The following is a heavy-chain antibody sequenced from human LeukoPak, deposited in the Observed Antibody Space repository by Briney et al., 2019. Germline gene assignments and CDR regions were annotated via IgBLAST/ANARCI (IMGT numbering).Heavy chain of an antibody. Sequence: SGTLSLTCAVSGGSISSSNWWSWVRRPPGKGLEWIGEIYHSGSTNYNPSLKSQVTISVDKSKNQFSLKLSSVTAADTAVYYCARTSYYYYGSGSYSEYYYYYYMDVWGKGTTVTVSS. CDR3: ARTSYYYYGSGSYSEYYYYYYMDV. CDR1: GGSISSSNW. CDR2: IYHSGST. D-gene: IGHD3-10*01. J-gene: IGHJ6*03. V-gene: IGHV4-4*02.